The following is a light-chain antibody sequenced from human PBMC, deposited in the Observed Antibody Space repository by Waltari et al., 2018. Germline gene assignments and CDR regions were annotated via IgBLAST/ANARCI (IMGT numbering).Light chain of an antibody. Sequence: EIVLTQSPATLSLSPGETATLPCRASQSVGTYLAWYQQKPGQAPRRLIYDASNRATGIPARFRGSGSGTDFTLTISSLEAEDFAVYYCQQRSNWTPHTFGQGARLEIK. CDR1: QSVGTY. J-gene: IGKJ2*01. CDR2: DAS. CDR3: QQRSNWTPHT. V-gene: IGKV3-11*01.